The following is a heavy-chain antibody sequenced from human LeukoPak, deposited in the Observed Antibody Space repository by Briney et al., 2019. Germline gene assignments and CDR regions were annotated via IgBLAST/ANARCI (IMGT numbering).Heavy chain of an antibody. Sequence: PSETLSLTCAVYGGSFSGYYWSWLRQPPGKGLEWIGEINHSGSTNYNPSLKSRVTISVDTSKNQFSLKLSSVTAADTAVYYCARKSGRVYYYYMDVWGKGTTVTISS. D-gene: IGHD1-26*01. CDR3: ARKSGRVYYYYMDV. CDR2: INHSGST. CDR1: GGSFSGYY. J-gene: IGHJ6*03. V-gene: IGHV4-34*01.